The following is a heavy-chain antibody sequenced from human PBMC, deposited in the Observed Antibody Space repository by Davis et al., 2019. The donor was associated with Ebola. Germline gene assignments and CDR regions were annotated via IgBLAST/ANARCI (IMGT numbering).Heavy chain of an antibody. CDR1: GGTFSSYA. D-gene: IGHD3-16*02. Sequence: SVKVSCKASGGTFSSYAISWVRQAPGQGLEWMGGIIPIFGTANYAQKFQGRVTITRDTSASTAYMELSSLRSEDTAVYYCARAILGPSFRAYYGMDVWGQGTTVTVSS. J-gene: IGHJ6*02. CDR2: IIPIFGTA. CDR3: ARAILGPSFRAYYGMDV. V-gene: IGHV1-69*05.